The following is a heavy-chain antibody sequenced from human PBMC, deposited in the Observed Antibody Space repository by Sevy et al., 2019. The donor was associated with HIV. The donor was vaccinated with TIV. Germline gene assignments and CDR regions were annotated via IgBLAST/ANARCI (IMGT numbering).Heavy chain of an antibody. CDR3: ARDRGYDILTGLDRFDP. V-gene: IGHV3-21*01. CDR1: GFTFSSYS. J-gene: IGHJ5*02. D-gene: IGHD3-9*01. Sequence: GESLKISCAASGFTFSSYSMNWVRQAPGKGLEWVSSISSSSSYIYYADSVKGRFTISRDNAKNSLYLQMNSLRAEDTAVYYCARDRGYDILTGLDRFDPWGQGTLVTVSS. CDR2: ISSSSSYI.